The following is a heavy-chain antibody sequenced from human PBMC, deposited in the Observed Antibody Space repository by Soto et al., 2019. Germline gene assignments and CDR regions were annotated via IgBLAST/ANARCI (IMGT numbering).Heavy chain of an antibody. J-gene: IGHJ6*02. V-gene: IGHV1-18*01. D-gene: IGHD3-22*01. CDR1: GYTFTSYG. CDR3: ASGQAGAVISPYYYYGMDV. Sequence: ASVKVSCKASGYTFTSYGISWVRQAPGQGLEWMGWISAYNGNTNYAQKLQGRATMTTDTSTSTAYMELRSLRSDDTAVYYCASGQAGAVISPYYYYGMDVWGQGTTVTVSS. CDR2: ISAYNGNT.